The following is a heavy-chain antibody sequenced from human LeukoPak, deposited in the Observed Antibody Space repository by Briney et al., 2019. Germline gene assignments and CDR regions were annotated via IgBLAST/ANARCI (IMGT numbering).Heavy chain of an antibody. V-gene: IGHV3-30*18. CDR1: GFTFSSYG. Sequence: PGGSLRLSCAASGFTFSSYGMHWVRQAPGKELEWVAVISYDGSNKYYADSVKGRFTISRDNSKNTLYLQMNSLRAEDTAVYYCAKDRGYSRYYYYGMDVWGQGTTVTVSS. CDR3: AKDRGYSRYYYYGMDV. D-gene: IGHD6-13*01. CDR2: ISYDGSNK. J-gene: IGHJ6*02.